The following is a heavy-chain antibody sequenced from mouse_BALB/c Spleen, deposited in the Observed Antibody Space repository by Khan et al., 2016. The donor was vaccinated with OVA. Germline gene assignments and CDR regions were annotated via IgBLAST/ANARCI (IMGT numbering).Heavy chain of an antibody. CDR1: GYTFTSYY. CDR3: TRSGYGSFAY. Sequence: QVQLQQSGAELVKPGASVRLSCKASGYTFTSYYLYWVKQRPGQGLEWIGDINPSNGDTNFNEKFKSKATLTVDKSSSTAYILLNSLTSEDSAVYYCTRSGYGSFAYWGQGTLVTVSA. CDR2: INPSNGDT. J-gene: IGHJ3*01. D-gene: IGHD2-2*01. V-gene: IGHV1-53*01.